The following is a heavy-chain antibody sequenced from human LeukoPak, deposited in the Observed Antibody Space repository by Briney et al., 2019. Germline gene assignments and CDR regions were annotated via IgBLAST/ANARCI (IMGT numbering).Heavy chain of an antibody. J-gene: IGHJ5*02. CDR2: ISRSSSPI. CDR1: GFSFSDYS. Sequence: PGGSLRLSCAASGFSFSDYSMNWVRQAPGKGLEWVSYISRSSSPIYYADSVKGRSTISRDNAKNSLYLQMNSLRAEDTAVYYCARSFNYVGWFDPWGQGTLVTVSS. CDR3: ARSFNYVGWFDP. D-gene: IGHD4-11*01. V-gene: IGHV3-48*01.